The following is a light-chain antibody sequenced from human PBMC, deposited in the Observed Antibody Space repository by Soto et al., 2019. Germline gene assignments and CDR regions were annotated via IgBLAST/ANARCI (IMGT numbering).Light chain of an antibody. Sequence: EIVMTQSPAPLSMSPGERATLSCRASLYISNKVAWYQQKPGQAPRLLIYGASTTATGVPARFSGSGSGTEFTLSISSLQSEHVAVYYCQQYNSCPLTVRGGTKAEIK. J-gene: IGKJ4*01. CDR3: QQYNSCPLT. CDR1: LYISNK. CDR2: GAS. V-gene: IGKV3-15*01.